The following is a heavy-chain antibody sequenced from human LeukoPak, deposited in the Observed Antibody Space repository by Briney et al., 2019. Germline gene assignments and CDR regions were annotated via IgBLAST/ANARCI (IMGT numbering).Heavy chain of an antibody. V-gene: IGHV1-69*13. D-gene: IGHD2-2*01. Sequence: SVKVSCKASGYTFTSYAISWVRQAPGQGLERMGGIIPIFGTANYAQKFQGRVTITADESTSTAYMELSSLRSEDTAVYYCATRPGGPAAILHWWGQGTLVTVSS. J-gene: IGHJ4*02. CDR2: IIPIFGTA. CDR3: ATRPGGPAAILHW. CDR1: GYTFTSYA.